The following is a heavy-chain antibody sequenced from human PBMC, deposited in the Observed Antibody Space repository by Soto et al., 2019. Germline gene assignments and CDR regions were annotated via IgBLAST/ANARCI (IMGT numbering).Heavy chain of an antibody. D-gene: IGHD2-15*01. Sequence: QVQLVQSGAEVKKPGSSMKVSCKASGGAFSGYTFNWVRQAPGQGLEWMGRLIPAVGQANNAQKFQGRLTITADESAGTVFMDLSSLTSEDTAVYFCAGGAVHTLNWMGAWGQGTLVTVSS. CDR3: AGGAVHTLNWMGA. V-gene: IGHV1-69*08. J-gene: IGHJ5*02. CDR2: LIPAVGQA. CDR1: GGAFSGYT.